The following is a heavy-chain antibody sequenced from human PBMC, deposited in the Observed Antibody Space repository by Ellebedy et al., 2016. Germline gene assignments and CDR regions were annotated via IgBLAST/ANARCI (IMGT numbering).Heavy chain of an antibody. D-gene: IGHD6-13*01. CDR3: AKVDRYTSSWYEADYYYYYGMDV. Sequence: GESLKISXAASGFTFSNYAMSWVRQAPGKGLDSVSVISDSGGSTYYADSVKGRFTISRDNSKNTLYLQMNSLRAEDTAVYYCAKVDRYTSSWYEADYYYYYGMDVWGQGTTVTVSS. V-gene: IGHV3-23*01. CDR1: GFTFSNYA. CDR2: ISDSGGST. J-gene: IGHJ6*02.